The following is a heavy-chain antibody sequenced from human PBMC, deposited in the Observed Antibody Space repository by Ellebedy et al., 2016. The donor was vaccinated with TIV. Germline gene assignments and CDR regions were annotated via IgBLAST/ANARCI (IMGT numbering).Heavy chain of an antibody. CDR2: ISGSGVGR. J-gene: IGHJ1*01. D-gene: IGHD1-26*01. CDR3: AKDEGVGIDLAVYSQH. CDR1: GFTFSSYG. V-gene: IGHV3-23*01. Sequence: GESLKISCAASGFTFSSYGMSWVRQAPGKGLEWISSISGSGVGRNYADSVKGRFTISRDNSKNILYLQMNSLRAEDTAVYYCAKDEGVGIDLAVYSQHWGQGTLVTVSS.